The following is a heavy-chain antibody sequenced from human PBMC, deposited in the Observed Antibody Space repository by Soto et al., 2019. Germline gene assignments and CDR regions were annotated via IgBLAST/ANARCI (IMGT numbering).Heavy chain of an antibody. CDR3: ARRGNGSYYYYGMDD. CDR1: GYIFTSYW. J-gene: IGHJ6*02. CDR2: IDPSDSYT. Sequence: PGESLKISCKGSGYIFTSYWISWVRQMPGKGLEWMGRIDPSDSYTNYSPSLQGHVTISADKSISTAYLQWSSLKASDTAMYYCARRGNGSYYYYGMDDWGQGTTVTVSS. D-gene: IGHD4-4*01. V-gene: IGHV5-10-1*01.